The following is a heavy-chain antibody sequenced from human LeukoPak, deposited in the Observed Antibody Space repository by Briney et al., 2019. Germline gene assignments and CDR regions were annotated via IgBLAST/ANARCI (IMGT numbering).Heavy chain of an antibody. CDR3: ARPQLNDYVWGSYRSSFAFDI. CDR1: GYTFTGYY. V-gene: IGHV1-8*02. D-gene: IGHD3-16*02. J-gene: IGHJ3*02. CDR2: MKLNSGNT. Sequence: ASVKVSCKASGYTFTGYYMHWVRQAPGQGLEWMGWMKLNSGNTGYAQKFQGRVTMTRNTSISTAYMELSSLRSEDTAVYYCARPQLNDYVWGSYRSSFAFDIWGQGTMVTVSS.